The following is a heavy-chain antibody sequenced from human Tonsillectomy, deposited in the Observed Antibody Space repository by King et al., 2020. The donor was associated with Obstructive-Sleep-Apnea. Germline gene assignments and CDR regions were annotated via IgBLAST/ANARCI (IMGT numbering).Heavy chain of an antibody. J-gene: IGHJ4*02. V-gene: IGHV4-59*12. CDR2: IYYSGST. CDR1: GGSISSYY. D-gene: IGHD3-10*01. Sequence: QLQESGPGLVKPSETLSLTCTISGGSISSYYWSWVRQPPGKGLEWIGYIYYSGSTNYNPSLKSRVTISVDTSKNQFSLKLSSVTAADTAVYYCAKSAGFGELLTDYYFDYWGQGTLVTVSS. CDR3: AKSAGFGELLTDYYFDY.